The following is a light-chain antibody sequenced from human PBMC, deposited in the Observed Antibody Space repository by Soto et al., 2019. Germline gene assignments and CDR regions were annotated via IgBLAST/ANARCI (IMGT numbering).Light chain of an antibody. CDR3: LQSYSTTWT. V-gene: IGKV1-39*01. J-gene: IGKJ1*01. CDR2: AAS. CDR1: QNIDHH. Sequence: DIQMTQSPSSLSASVGDRVTITCRASQNIDHHLNWYQHKPGRAPKLLMDAASRMQSGVPSRFSGSGTGTEFTLIINSLQPEDFATYYCLQSYSTTWTFGQGTRVEVK.